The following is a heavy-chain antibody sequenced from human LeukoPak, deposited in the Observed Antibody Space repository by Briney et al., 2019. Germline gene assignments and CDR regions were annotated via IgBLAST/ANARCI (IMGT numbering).Heavy chain of an antibody. D-gene: IGHD3-10*01. CDR3: ARDPGYVDY. CDR2: IYTSGST. J-gene: IGHJ4*02. Sequence: PSETLSLTCTVSGYSISSGYYWSWIRQPAGKGLEWIGRIYTSGSTNYNPSLKSRVTISVDTSKNQFSLKLSSVTAADTAVYYCARDPGYVDYWGQGTLVTVSS. V-gene: IGHV4-61*02. CDR1: GYSISSGYY.